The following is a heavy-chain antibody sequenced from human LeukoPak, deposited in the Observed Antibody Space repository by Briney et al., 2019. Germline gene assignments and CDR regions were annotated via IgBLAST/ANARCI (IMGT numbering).Heavy chain of an antibody. D-gene: IGHD4-17*01. CDR2: IYYSGST. V-gene: IGHV4-59*12. J-gene: IGHJ3*02. Sequence: PSETLSLTCTVSGGSISSYYWSWIRQPPGKGLEWIGYIYYSGSTNYNPSLKSRVTISVDASKNQFSLKLSSVTAADTAVYYCASDYGDYVGAFDIWGQGTMVTVSS. CDR1: GGSISSYY. CDR3: ASDYGDYVGAFDI.